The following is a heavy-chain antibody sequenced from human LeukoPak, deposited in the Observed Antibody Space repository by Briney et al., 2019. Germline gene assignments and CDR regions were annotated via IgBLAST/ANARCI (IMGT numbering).Heavy chain of an antibody. J-gene: IGHJ6*02. CDR3: ARSSYCSSTSCLKRTHYYGMDV. D-gene: IGHD2-2*01. V-gene: IGHV5-51*01. CDR1: GYSLTSYW. Sequence: GESLKISCKGSGYSLTSYWIGWVRQMPGKGLEWMGIIYPGDSDTRYSPSFQGQVTISADKSISTAYLQWSSLKASDTAMYYCARSSYCSSTSCLKRTHYYGMDVWGQGTTVTVSS. CDR2: IYPGDSDT.